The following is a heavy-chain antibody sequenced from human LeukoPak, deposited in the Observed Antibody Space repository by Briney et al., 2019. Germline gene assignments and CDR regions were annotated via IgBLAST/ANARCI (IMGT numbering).Heavy chain of an antibody. CDR3: ARDSPVTIFGVVNNWFDP. D-gene: IGHD3-3*01. CDR1: GYTFTSYY. V-gene: IGHV1-46*01. J-gene: IGHJ5*02. Sequence: ASVKVSCKASGYTFTSYYMHWVRQAPGQGLEWMGIINPSGGSTSYAQKSQGRVTMTRDTSTSTVYMELSSLRSEDTAVYYCARDSPVTIFGVVNNWFDPWGQGTLVTVSS. CDR2: INPSGGST.